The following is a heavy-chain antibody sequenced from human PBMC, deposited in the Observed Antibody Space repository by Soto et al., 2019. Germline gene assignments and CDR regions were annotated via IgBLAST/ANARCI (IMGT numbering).Heavy chain of an antibody. CDR2: ISYSGNT. Sequence: SETLSLTCSVSGGSVSSSYYYWGCIRQPPGKGLEWIGTISYSGNTFYNTSLKSRVTLSVDTSKNQFSLNLNSVTAADTAVYYCASYDTTRHWFHWGQGTLVTVSS. D-gene: IGHD3-16*01. CDR3: ASYDTTRHWFH. CDR1: GGSVSSSYYY. J-gene: IGHJ4*02. V-gene: IGHV4-39*01.